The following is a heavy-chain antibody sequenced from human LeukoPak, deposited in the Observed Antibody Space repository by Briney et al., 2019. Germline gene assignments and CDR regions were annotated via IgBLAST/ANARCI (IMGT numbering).Heavy chain of an antibody. J-gene: IGHJ4*02. D-gene: IGHD4-17*01. CDR1: GGSISSSSYY. Sequence: SETLSLTCTVSGGSISSSSYYWGWIRQPPGKGLEWIGSIYYSGSTYYNPSLKSRVTISVDTSKNQFSLKLSSVTVADTAVYYCARVSNGDYAYWGQGTLVTVSS. CDR2: IYYSGST. CDR3: ARVSNGDYAY. V-gene: IGHV4-39*07.